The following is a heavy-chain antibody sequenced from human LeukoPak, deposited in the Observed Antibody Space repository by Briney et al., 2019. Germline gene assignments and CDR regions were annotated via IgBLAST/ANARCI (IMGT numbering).Heavy chain of an antibody. V-gene: IGHV4-39*01. J-gene: IGHJ4*02. Sequence: PSETLSLTCTVSGGSISSSSYYWGWIRQPRGKGLEWIGSIYYSGSTYYNPSLKSRVTISVDTSKNQFSLKLSSVTAADTAVYYCARLPTGSNKHLLDYWGQGTLVTVSS. D-gene: IGHD3-9*01. CDR2: IYYSGST. CDR3: ARLPTGSNKHLLDY. CDR1: GGSISSSSYY.